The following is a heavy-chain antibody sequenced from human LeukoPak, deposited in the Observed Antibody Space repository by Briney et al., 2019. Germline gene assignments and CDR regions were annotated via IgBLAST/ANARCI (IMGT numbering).Heavy chain of an antibody. CDR2: ISYDGSNK. D-gene: IGHD2-2*01. CDR1: GFTFSSYA. J-gene: IGHJ6*02. Sequence: GRSLRLSCAASGFTFSSYAMHWVRQAPGKGLEWVAVISYDGSNKYYADSVKGRFTISRDNSKNTLYLQMNSLRAEDTAVYSCARGGHCSTTSCSNYDGMDVWGQGTTLTVSS. V-gene: IGHV3-30-3*01. CDR3: ARGGHCSTTSCSNYDGMDV.